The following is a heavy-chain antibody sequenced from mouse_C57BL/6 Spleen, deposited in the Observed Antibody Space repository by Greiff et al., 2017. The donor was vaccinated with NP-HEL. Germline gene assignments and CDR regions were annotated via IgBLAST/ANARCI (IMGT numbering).Heavy chain of an antibody. V-gene: IGHV1-47*01. CDR2: FHPYNDDT. CDR1: GYTFTTYP. J-gene: IGHJ4*01. Sequence: VQLVESGAELVKPGASVKMSCKASGYTFTTYPIEWMKQNHGKSLEWIGNFHPYNDDTKYNEKFKGKATLTVEKSSSTVYLELSRLTSDDSAVYYCARRGTGSYYAMDYWGQGTSVTVSS. CDR3: ARRGTGSYYAMDY. D-gene: IGHD3-3*01.